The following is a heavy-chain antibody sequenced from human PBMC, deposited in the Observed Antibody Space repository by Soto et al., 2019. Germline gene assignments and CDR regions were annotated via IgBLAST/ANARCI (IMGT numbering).Heavy chain of an antibody. CDR1: GGSISSYY. D-gene: IGHD4-17*01. CDR3: ARDLDYGGNSETFDR. CDR2: IYYSGST. J-gene: IGHJ3*02. V-gene: IGHV4-59*01. Sequence: PSETLSLTCTVSGGSISSYYWSWIRQPPGKGLEWIGYIYYSGSTNYNPSLKSRVTISVDTSKNQFSLKLSSVTAADTAVYYCARDLDYGGNSETFDRWGQGTMVTVSS.